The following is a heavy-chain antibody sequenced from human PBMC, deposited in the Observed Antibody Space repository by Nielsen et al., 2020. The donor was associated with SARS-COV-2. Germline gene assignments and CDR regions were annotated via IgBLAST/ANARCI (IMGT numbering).Heavy chain of an antibody. CDR1: GFTFSSYA. CDR2: ISGSGGST. Sequence: GESLKISCAASGFTFSSYAMSWVRQAPGKGLEWVSAISGSGGSTYYADSVKGRFTISRDNSKNTLYLQMNSLRAEDTAVYYCAKDTVYNWNGNDAFDIWGQGTMVTVSS. J-gene: IGHJ3*02. CDR3: AKDTVYNWNGNDAFDI. D-gene: IGHD1-20*01. V-gene: IGHV3-23*01.